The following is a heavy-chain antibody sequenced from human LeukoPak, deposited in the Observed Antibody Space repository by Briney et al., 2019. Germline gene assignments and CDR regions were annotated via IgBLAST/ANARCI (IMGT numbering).Heavy chain of an antibody. CDR3: ARHVGRAGDEPYFDY. CDR1: GGSISSYY. CDR2: IYNSGIM. V-gene: IGHV4-39*01. Sequence: SETLSLTCTVSGGSISSYYWGWIRQPPGQDLEWIGSIYNSGIMYYDPSLKSRVTISVDTSKNQFSLNLISVTAADTAVYYCARHVGRAGDEPYFDYWGQGALVTVSP. J-gene: IGHJ4*02. D-gene: IGHD4-17*01.